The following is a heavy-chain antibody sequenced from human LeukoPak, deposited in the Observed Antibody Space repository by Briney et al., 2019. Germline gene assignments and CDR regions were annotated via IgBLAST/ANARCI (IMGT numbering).Heavy chain of an antibody. CDR2: IYPGDSDT. CDR3: ARLFSHGCGDY. V-gene: IGHV5-51*01. Sequence: GESREISCKGSGYTFTSYWIGWVRQMPGKGLEWMGIIYPGDSDTRYSPSFQGQVTISADKSITTAYLQWSSLKASDTAMYYCARLFSHGCGDYWGQGTLGSASS. J-gene: IGHJ4*02. D-gene: IGHD1-26*01. CDR1: GYTFTSYW.